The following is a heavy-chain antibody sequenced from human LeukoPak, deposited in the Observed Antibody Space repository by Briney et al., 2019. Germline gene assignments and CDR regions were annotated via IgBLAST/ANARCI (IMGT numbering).Heavy chain of an antibody. Sequence: GGSLRLSCAASGFTFSIYWMHWVRQAPGKGLVWVSRINSDGSSTSYADSVKGRFTISRDNAKNSLYLQMNSLRAEGTAVYYCARDRDQLLLSYFDYWGQGTLVTVSS. CDR3: ARDRDQLLLSYFDY. CDR2: INSDGSST. CDR1: GFTFSIYW. J-gene: IGHJ4*02. V-gene: IGHV3-74*01. D-gene: IGHD2-2*01.